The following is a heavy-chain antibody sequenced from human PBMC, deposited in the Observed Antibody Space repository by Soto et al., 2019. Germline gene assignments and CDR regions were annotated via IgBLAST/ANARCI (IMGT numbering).Heavy chain of an antibody. V-gene: IGHV4-59*08. Sequence: QVQLQESGPELVKPSETLSLTCTVSGGSIRSYYWSWIRHPPWKGLERIGYIYYSGSTNYNPSLKSRVTISVDTSKNQFSLKLSSVTAADTAVYYCARHDNWGHDYGDLFYYYYGMDVWGQGTTVTFSS. CDR1: GGSIRSYY. CDR2: IYYSGST. CDR3: ARHDNWGHDYGDLFYYYYGMDV. J-gene: IGHJ6*02. D-gene: IGHD4-17*01.